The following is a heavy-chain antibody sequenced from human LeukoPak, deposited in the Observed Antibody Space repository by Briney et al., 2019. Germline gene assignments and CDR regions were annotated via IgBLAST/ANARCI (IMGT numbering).Heavy chain of an antibody. V-gene: IGHV4-59*12. CDR3: ARGRYDFWSGYYTSWSFDY. J-gene: IGHJ4*02. CDR2: IYYSGST. D-gene: IGHD3-3*01. CDR1: GGSISSYY. Sequence: SETLSLTCTVSGGSISSYYWSWIRQPPGKGLEWIGYIYYSGSTNYNPSLKSRATISVDTSKNQFSLKLSSVTAADTAVYYCARGRYDFWSGYYTSWSFDYWGQGTLVTVSS.